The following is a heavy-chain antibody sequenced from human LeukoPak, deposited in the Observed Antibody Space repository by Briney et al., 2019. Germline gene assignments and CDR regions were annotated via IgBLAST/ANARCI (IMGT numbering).Heavy chain of an antibody. J-gene: IGHJ3*02. CDR3: ARSLTDEVDAFDI. Sequence: ASVKVSCKASGFTFSNYNINWVRQATGQGLEWMGRMTPNSAHTDFAQKFQGRVTITRSFSKNTAYMELSSLRSEDTAVYYCARSLTDEVDAFDIWGQGTMVTVSS. CDR2: MTPNSAHT. V-gene: IGHV1-8*03. CDR1: GFTFSNYN.